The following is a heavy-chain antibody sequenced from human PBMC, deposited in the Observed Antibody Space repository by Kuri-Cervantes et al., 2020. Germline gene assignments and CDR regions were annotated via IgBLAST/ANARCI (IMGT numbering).Heavy chain of an antibody. CDR2: ISRTGDTT. CDR3: ARWSCSTTSCSARGGFDP. Sequence: GGSLRLSCEASGFSFSDYAMSWVRQAPGMGLEWVSVISRTGDTTHYTDSVKGRFTISRDNAKNSLYLDMNSLRAEDTAVYYCARWSCSTTSCSARGGFDPWGQGTLVTVSS. CDR1: GFSFSDYA. V-gene: IGHV3-23*01. D-gene: IGHD2-2*01. J-gene: IGHJ5*02.